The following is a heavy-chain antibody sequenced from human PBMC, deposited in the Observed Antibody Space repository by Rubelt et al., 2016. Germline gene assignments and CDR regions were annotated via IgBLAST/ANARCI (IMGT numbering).Heavy chain of an antibody. CDR1: GFTFSSYA. V-gene: IGHV3-23*01. J-gene: IGHJ5*02. CDR3: AKDFSTSVAADWFDP. Sequence: LVQPGGSLRLSCAASGFTFSSYAMSWVRQAPGKGLEWVSAISGRGGSTYYADSVTGRFTISRDNSKNTLYLQMNSLRAEDTAVYYCAKDFSTSVAADWFDPWGQGSLVTVSS. D-gene: IGHD6-19*01. CDR2: ISGRGGST.